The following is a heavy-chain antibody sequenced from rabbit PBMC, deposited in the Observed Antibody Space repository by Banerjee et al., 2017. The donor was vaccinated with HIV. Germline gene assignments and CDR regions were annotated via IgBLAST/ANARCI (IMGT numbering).Heavy chain of an antibody. CDR2: IDPVFGST. J-gene: IGHJ4*01. CDR3: ARDPYSSGWGAEGNL. D-gene: IGHD4-1*01. V-gene: IGHV1S7*01. CDR1: GFDFSSYY. Sequence: QLVESGGGLVQPGGSLKLSCKASGFDFSSYYMSWVRQAPGKGLEWIGYIDPVFGSTYYASWVNGRFTISSHNAQNTLYLQLNSLTAADTATYFCARDPYSSGWGAEGNLWGQGTLVTVS.